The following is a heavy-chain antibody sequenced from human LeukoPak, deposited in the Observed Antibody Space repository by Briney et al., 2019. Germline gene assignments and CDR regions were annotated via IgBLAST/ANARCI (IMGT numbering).Heavy chain of an antibody. D-gene: IGHD1-26*01. Sequence: PSETLSLTCTVSGRSISSGSYYWSWIRQPAGKGLEWIGRIYTSGSTNYNPSLKSRVTISVDTSKNQFSLKLSSVTAADTAVYYCARIPVGASYFDYWGQGTLVTVSS. CDR3: ARIPVGASYFDY. J-gene: IGHJ4*02. CDR2: IYTSGST. CDR1: GRSISSGSYY. V-gene: IGHV4-61*02.